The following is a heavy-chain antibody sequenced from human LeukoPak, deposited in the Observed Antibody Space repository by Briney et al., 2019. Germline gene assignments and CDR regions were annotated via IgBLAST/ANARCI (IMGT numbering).Heavy chain of an antibody. CDR2: INPNSGDT. CDR1: GYTFTGYY. Sequence: VASVKVSCKASGYTFTGYYMHWVRQAPGQGLEWMGWINPNSGDTKYSQKFQGRVTMTRDTSISTAYMELSRLRSDDTAVYYCARVVGGNYYGSETDDYWGQGTLVTVSS. V-gene: IGHV1-2*02. CDR3: ARVVGGNYYGSETDDY. D-gene: IGHD3-10*01. J-gene: IGHJ4*02.